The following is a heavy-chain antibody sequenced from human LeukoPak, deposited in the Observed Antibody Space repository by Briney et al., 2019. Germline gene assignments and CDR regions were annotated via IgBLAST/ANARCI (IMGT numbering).Heavy chain of an antibody. D-gene: IGHD5-18*01. CDR3: ARSSNSYGYFPDNYYYYGTDV. V-gene: IGHV3-66*01. Sequence: GGSLRLSCAASGFTVSSNYMSWVRQAPGKGLEWVSVIYSGGSTYYADSVKGRFTISRDNSKNTLYLQMNSLRAEDTAVYYCARSSNSYGYFPDNYYYYGTDVWGQGTTVTVSS. J-gene: IGHJ6*02. CDR1: GFTVSSNY. CDR2: IYSGGST.